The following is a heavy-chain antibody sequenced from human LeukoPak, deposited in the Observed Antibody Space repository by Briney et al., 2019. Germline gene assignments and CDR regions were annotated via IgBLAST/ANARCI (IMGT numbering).Heavy chain of an antibody. D-gene: IGHD2-2*01. V-gene: IGHV1-69*13. Sequence: SVKVSCKASGGTFSSYAISWVRQAPGQGLEWMGGIIPIFGTANYAQKFQGRVTITADESTSTAYMELSSLRSEDTAVYYCAGGHPIDIVVVPKYYMDVWGKGTTVTVSS. CDR1: GGTFSSYA. CDR3: AGGHPIDIVVVPKYYMDV. J-gene: IGHJ6*03. CDR2: IIPIFGTA.